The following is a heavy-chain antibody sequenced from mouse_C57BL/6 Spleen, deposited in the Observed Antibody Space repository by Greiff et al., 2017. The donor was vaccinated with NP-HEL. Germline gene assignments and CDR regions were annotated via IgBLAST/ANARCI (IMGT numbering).Heavy chain of an antibody. D-gene: IGHD1-1*01. J-gene: IGHJ3*01. Sequence: VQLQQSGPVLVKPGASVKMSCKASGYTFTDYYMNWVKQSHGKSLEWIGVINPYNGGTSYNQKFKGKATLTVDKSSSTAYMELNSLTSEDSAVYYCARGDYYGSSPFAYWGQGTLVTVSA. CDR1: GYTFTDYY. CDR2: INPYNGGT. V-gene: IGHV1-19*01. CDR3: ARGDYYGSSPFAY.